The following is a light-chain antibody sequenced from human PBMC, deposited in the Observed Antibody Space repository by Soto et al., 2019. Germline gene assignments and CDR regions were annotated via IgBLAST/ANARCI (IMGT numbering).Light chain of an antibody. CDR1: QSVGSK. J-gene: IGKJ1*01. CDR3: QHYNSYSEA. V-gene: IGKV3D-15*01. CDR2: DSS. Sequence: EIVMTQSPATLSLSPGERATLSCRASQSVGSKVAWYKQRPGQPPRLLIFDSSNRATGVPVRFSGSGSGTEFTLTISSLKPDDFATYYCQHYNSYSEAFGQGTKVDIK.